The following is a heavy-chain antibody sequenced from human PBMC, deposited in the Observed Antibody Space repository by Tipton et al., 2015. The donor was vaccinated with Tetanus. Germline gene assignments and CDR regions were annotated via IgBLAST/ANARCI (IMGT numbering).Heavy chain of an antibody. V-gene: IGHV1-69*06. J-gene: IGHJ6*02. CDR2: IIPLFGTA. Sequence: QVQLVQSGAEVKKPGSSVKVSCKASGGTFSSYAISWVRQAPGQGLEWMGGIIPLFGTANYAQKFQGRVTITADKSTSTAYMELSSLRSEDTAVYYCARDLHYDFWNPLKGDYYYYGMDVWGQGTTVTVSS. CDR1: GGTFSSYA. CDR3: ARDLHYDFWNPLKGDYYYYGMDV. D-gene: IGHD3-3*01.